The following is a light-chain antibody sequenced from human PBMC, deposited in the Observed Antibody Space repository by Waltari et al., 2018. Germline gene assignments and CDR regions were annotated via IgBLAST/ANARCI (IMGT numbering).Light chain of an antibody. CDR3: LQLYSYPLT. Sequence: TCRASQDISSHLAWYQQRPGKAPKLLIYAASTLQSGVPSRFGGSGSGKDFTLTISSLQPEDFATFYCLQLYSYPLTFGGGTKVEIK. J-gene: IGKJ4*01. CDR1: QDISSH. CDR2: AAS. V-gene: IGKV1-9*01.